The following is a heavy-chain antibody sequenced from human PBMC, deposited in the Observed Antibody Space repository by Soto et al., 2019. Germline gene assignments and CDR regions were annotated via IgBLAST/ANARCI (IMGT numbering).Heavy chain of an antibody. CDR1: GFTFSNAW. J-gene: IGHJ4*02. D-gene: IGHD3-22*01. CDR2: IKSKTDGGTT. Sequence: GGSLRLSCAASGFTFSNAWMSWVRQAPGKGLEWVGRIKSKTDGGTTDYAAPVKGRFTISRDDSKNTLYLQMNSLKTEDTAVYYCTTDPKIGSGYYFDYWGQGTLVTVSS. V-gene: IGHV3-15*01. CDR3: TTDPKIGSGYYFDY.